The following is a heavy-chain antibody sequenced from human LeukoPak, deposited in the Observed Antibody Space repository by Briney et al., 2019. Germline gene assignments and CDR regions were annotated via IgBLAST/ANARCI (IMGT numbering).Heavy chain of an antibody. CDR2: ISSSSSYI. Sequence: KTGGSLRLSCAASGFTFSSYSMNWVRQAPGKGLEWVSSISSSSSYIYYADSVKGRFTISRDNAKNSLYLQMNSLRAEDTAVYYCARDGLYSGSNDYWGQGTLVTVSS. J-gene: IGHJ4*02. D-gene: IGHD1-26*01. CDR1: GFTFSSYS. V-gene: IGHV3-21*01. CDR3: ARDGLYSGSNDY.